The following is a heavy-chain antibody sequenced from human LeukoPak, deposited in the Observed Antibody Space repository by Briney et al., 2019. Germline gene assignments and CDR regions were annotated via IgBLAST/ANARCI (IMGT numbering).Heavy chain of an antibody. CDR2: MNPNSGNT. V-gene: IGHV1-8*01. J-gene: IGHJ4*02. CDR1: RYTFTSYD. D-gene: IGHD2-15*01. Sequence: EASVKVSCKASRYTFTSYDINWVRQATGQGLEWMGWMNPNSGNTGYAQKFQGRVTMTRNTSISTAYMELSSLRSEDTAVYYCARAGGYCGRISCPYYFDYWGQGSLVAVSS. CDR3: ARAGGYCGRISCPYYFDY.